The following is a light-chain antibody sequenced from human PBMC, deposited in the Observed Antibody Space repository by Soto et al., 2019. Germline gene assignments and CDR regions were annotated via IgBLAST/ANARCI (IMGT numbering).Light chain of an antibody. CDR1: SEDVGGYNY. CDR3: SSYTSSNTLV. V-gene: IGLV2-14*01. J-gene: IGLJ1*01. CDR2: EVT. Sequence: QSVLTQPASVSGSPGQSITMSCSGTSEDVGGYNYVSWYQHHPGKAPKLLIYEVTNRPSGFSDRFSGSKSGNTASLTISGLQAEDEADYYCSSYTSSNTLVFGTGTKLTVL.